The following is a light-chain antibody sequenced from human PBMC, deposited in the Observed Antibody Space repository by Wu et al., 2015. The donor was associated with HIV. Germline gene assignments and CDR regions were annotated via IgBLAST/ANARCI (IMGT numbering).Light chain of an antibody. V-gene: IGKV3-15*01. CDR3: QQYNNWPPSFT. Sequence: EVVMTQSPATLSVSPGEIATLSCRASQSVTNNLVAWYQQKPGQAPRLAIYGASTRAAGMPDRFSGSGSGTEFTLTITSLQSEDFAVYYCQQYNNWPPSFTFGPGTKVDF. CDR1: QSVTNN. CDR2: GAS. J-gene: IGKJ3*01.